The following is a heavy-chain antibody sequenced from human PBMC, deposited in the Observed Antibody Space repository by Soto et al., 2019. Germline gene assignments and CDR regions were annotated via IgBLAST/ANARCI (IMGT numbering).Heavy chain of an antibody. Sequence: QVQLVQSGAEVRQPASSVKVSCKTSGGTFSSYAISWVRQAPGQGLEWMGGIVPIVDTSTYAQKFQVRVTITADESTSTVYMELSSLRSDDTGVYYCVRVVAIPGYPDNWGQGTLVTVSS. CDR2: IVPIVDTS. V-gene: IGHV1-69*12. CDR1: GGTFSSYA. CDR3: VRVVAIPGYPDN. J-gene: IGHJ4*02. D-gene: IGHD5-12*01.